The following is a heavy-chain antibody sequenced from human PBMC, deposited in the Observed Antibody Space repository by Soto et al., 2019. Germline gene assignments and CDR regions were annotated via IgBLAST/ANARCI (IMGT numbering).Heavy chain of an antibody. CDR2: IWYDGSNT. J-gene: IGHJ1*01. CDR1: GFIFSSYG. CDR3: AGGLRAAAGRDYSQY. Sequence: QVQLVESGGGVVQPGRSLTLSCAASGFIFSSYGMHWVRQAPGKGLQWVAVIWYDGSNTYYADSVKGRFTISRDNSKNTLYLKMNSRRAEDRVVYSGAGGLRAAAGRDYSQYGGQGTLSTVSS. V-gene: IGHV3-33*01. D-gene: IGHD6-13*01.